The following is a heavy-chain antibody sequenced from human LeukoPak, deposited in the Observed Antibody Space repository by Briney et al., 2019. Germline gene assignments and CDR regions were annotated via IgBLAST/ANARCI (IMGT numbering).Heavy chain of an antibody. CDR3: ARSVFSGLHMDV. CDR2: IYTSGIT. Sequence: SETLSLTCTVSGGSIGSYYWSWIRQPAGKGLEWIGRIYTSGITNYNPSLKSRVTMSVDTSKNQFSLKLSSVTAADTAMYYCARSVFSGLHMDVWGKGTTVTVSS. V-gene: IGHV4-4*07. D-gene: IGHD5-12*01. CDR1: GGSIGSYY. J-gene: IGHJ6*03.